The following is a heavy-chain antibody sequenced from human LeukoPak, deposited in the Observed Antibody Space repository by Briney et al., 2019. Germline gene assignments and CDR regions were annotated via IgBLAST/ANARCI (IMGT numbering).Heavy chain of an antibody. CDR1: GGSLSSGGYS. CDR3: ARVGCSSTSCYTGPYYFDY. Sequence: SGTLSLTCAVSGGSLSSGGYSWSWIRQPPGKGLEWIGYIYHSGSTYYNPSLKSRVTISVDRSKNQFSLKLSSVTAADTAVYYCARVGCSSTSCYTGPYYFDYWGQGTLVTVSS. CDR2: IYHSGST. V-gene: IGHV4-30-2*01. J-gene: IGHJ4*02. D-gene: IGHD2-2*02.